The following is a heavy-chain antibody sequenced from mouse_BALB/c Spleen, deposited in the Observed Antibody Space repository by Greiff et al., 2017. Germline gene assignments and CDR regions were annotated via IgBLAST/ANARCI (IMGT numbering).Heavy chain of an antibody. CDR1: GFTFSSYG. V-gene: IGHV5-6*01. Sequence: EVPLVESGADLVKPGGSLKLSCAASGFTFSSYGMSWVRQTPDKRLEWVATISSGGSYTYYPDSVKGRYTISRDNAKNTLYLQMSSLKSEDTAMYYCARQDRYDEDEMEYWGQGTTGTVAA. D-gene: IGHD3-3*01. CDR2: ISSGGSYT. J-gene: IGHJ4*01. CDR3: ARQDRYDEDEMEY.